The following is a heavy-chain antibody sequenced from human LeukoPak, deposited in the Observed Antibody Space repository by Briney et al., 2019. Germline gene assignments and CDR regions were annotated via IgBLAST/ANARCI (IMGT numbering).Heavy chain of an antibody. CDR1: GGSFIGYY. CDR3: ARVRDNNPPILATGGDYYFDY. CDR2: INHSGST. V-gene: IGHV4-34*01. J-gene: IGHJ4*02. D-gene: IGHD1-14*01. Sequence: PSETLSLTCAVYGGSFIGYYWSWIRQPPGKGLEWIGEINHSGSTNYNPSLKSRVTISVDTSKNQFSLKLSSVTAADTAVYYCARVRDNNPPILATGGDYYFDYWGQGTLVTVSS.